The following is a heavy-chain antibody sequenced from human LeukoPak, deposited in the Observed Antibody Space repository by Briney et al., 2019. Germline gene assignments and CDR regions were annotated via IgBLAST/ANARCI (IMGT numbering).Heavy chain of an antibody. CDR3: ESSSAGYYFDY. J-gene: IGHJ4*02. V-gene: IGHV1-69*04. D-gene: IGHD2-2*01. CDR2: IIPILGIA. CDR1: GGTFSSYA. Sequence: ASVKVSCKASGGTFSSYAISWVRQAPGQGLEWMGRIIPILGIANYAQKFQGRVTITADKSTSTAYMELSSLRSEDTAVYYCESSSAGYYFDYWGQGTLVTAST.